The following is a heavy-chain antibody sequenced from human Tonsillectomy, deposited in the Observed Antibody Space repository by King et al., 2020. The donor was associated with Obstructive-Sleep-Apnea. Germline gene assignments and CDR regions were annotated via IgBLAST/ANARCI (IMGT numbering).Heavy chain of an antibody. J-gene: IGHJ6*02. CDR2: LSPMPGVP. CDR1: GVTLNNYG. Sequence: QLVQSGAEVKKPGSSVKVSCKASGVTLNNYGISWVRQAPGQGLEWMAELSPMPGVPNQAQKFQGRLTLTADSSTTTAYMELSSLKSEDTAIYYCARMVFRYCSSSTCDYYYGMDVWGQGTTATVSS. V-gene: IGHV1-69*10. CDR3: ARMVFRYCSSSTCDYYYGMDV. D-gene: IGHD2-2*01.